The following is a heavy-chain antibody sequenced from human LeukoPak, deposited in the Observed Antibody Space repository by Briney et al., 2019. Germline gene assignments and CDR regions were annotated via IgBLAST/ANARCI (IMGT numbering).Heavy chain of an antibody. J-gene: IGHJ4*02. CDR2: IYYSGST. D-gene: IGHD1-1*01. V-gene: IGHV4-59*01. CDR3: ARVTNDVFDY. CDR1: GGSISSYY. Sequence: PSETLSLTCTVSGGSISSYYWSWIRQPPGKGLEGIGYIYYSGSTNYNPSLKSRVTISVDTSKNQFSLKLSSVTAADTAVYYCARVTNDVFDYWGQGTLVTVSS.